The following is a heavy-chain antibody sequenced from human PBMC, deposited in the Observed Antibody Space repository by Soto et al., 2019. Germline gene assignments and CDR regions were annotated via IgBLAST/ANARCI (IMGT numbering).Heavy chain of an antibody. D-gene: IGHD4-4*01. CDR2: ISYDGSNK. CDR1: GFTFSSYA. V-gene: IGHV3-30-3*01. Sequence: GGSLRLSCAASGFTFSSYAMHWVRQAPGKGLEWVAVISYDGSNKYYADSVKGRFTISRDNSKNTLYLQMNSLRAEDTAVYYCARVGPTVGLGVDYWGQGTLVTVSS. J-gene: IGHJ4*02. CDR3: ARVGPTVGLGVDY.